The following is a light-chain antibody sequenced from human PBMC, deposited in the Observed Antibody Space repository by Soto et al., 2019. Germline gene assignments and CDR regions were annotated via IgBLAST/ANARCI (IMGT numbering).Light chain of an antibody. CDR3: QQYNNWPRT. CDR2: GAS. Sequence: EIVLTQSPATLSVSPGEGATLSCRASQSVTNNLAWYQQKPGQAPRLLISGASTRATGIPARFSGSGSGTEFTLTISSLQSEDFAVYYCQQYNNWPRTFGQGTKVDIK. CDR1: QSVTNN. J-gene: IGKJ1*01. V-gene: IGKV3-15*01.